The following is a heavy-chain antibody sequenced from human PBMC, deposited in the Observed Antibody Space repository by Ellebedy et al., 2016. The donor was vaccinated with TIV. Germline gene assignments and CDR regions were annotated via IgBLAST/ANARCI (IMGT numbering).Heavy chain of an antibody. Sequence: GESLKISCAASGFTFNNYAMTWVRQAPGKGLEWISTIGVKTYYAHSVKCRFTISRNNSRNTVYLQMNSLTAEDTAVYYCSKERATGSYSTDVCELWGQGTMVTVSS. J-gene: IGHJ3*01. CDR2: IGVKT. D-gene: IGHD1-26*01. V-gene: IGHV3-23*01. CDR1: GFTFNNYA. CDR3: SKERATGSYSTDVCEL.